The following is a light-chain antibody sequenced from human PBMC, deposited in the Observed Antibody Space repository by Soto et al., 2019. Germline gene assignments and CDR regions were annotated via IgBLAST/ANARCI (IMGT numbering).Light chain of an antibody. CDR3: QQLFDSPIT. J-gene: IGKJ5*01. V-gene: IGKV1-9*01. CDR1: QVISTS. CDR2: AAS. Sequence: DIQLTQSPSFLSPSMGESVTIPCRASQVISTSLAWYQVKPGKAPKLLIYAASTLESGVPSRFSATVSGTEVSLTISSVPPDDFATYYCQQLFDSPITIGQGTRLEIK.